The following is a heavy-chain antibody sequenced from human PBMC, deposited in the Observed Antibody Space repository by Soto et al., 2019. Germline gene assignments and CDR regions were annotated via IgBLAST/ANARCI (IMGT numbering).Heavy chain of an antibody. CDR3: ARGNWNYDL. J-gene: IGHJ4*02. D-gene: IGHD1-7*01. Sequence: GXSVKVCCKASGYPFTSSGIIWVRQSPGQGLEWMGWISAYNGNTNYAQKLQGRVTMTTDTSTSTAYMELRSLRSDDTAVYYCARGNWNYDLWGQGTRVTVSS. V-gene: IGHV1-18*01. CDR2: ISAYNGNT. CDR1: GYPFTSSG.